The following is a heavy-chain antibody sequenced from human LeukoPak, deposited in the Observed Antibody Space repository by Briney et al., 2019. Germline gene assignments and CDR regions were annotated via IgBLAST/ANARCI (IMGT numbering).Heavy chain of an antibody. J-gene: IGHJ4*02. Sequence: GGSLRLSCTASGFTFGDYAMTWVRQAPGKGLEWVSSISSSSSYIYYADSVKGRFTISRDNAKNSLYLQMNSLRAEDTAVYYCATPEPGRDGYNSDYWGQGTLVTVSS. CDR3: ATPEPGRDGYNSDY. CDR1: GFTFGDYA. D-gene: IGHD5-24*01. CDR2: ISSSSSYI. V-gene: IGHV3-21*04.